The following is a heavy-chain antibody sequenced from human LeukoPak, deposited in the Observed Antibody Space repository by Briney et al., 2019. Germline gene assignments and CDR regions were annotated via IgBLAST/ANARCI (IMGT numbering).Heavy chain of an antibody. J-gene: IGHJ4*02. V-gene: IGHV4-34*01. CDR1: GGSFSGYY. CDR3: ARRSYNSPFRY. Sequence: SETLSLTCAVYGGSFSGYYWSWLRQPPGKGLEWIGEINHSGSTNYNPSLKSRVTISVDTSKNQFSLKLSSVTAADTAVYYCARRSYNSPFRYWGQGTLVTVSS. D-gene: IGHD5-24*01. CDR2: INHSGST.